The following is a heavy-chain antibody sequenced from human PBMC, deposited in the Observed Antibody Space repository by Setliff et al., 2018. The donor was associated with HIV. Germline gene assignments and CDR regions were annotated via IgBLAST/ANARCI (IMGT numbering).Heavy chain of an antibody. D-gene: IGHD2-2*03. CDR1: GFTFNTYW. CDR3: ARVRNWIDFDY. CDR2: SKSDGSST. J-gene: IGHJ4*02. V-gene: IGHV3-74*01. Sequence: GGSLRLSCAASGFTFNTYWMHWVRQAPGKGLVWVSHSKSDGSSTTYADSVKGRFTISRDNAKNTLYLQMNSLRAEDTAVYFCARVRNWIDFDYWGQGTLVTVSS.